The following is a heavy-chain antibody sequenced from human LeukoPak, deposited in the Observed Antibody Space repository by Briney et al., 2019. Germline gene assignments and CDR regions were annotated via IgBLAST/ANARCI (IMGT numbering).Heavy chain of an antibody. CDR1: GGSFSGYY. D-gene: IGHD5-24*01. V-gene: IGHV4-34*01. CDR2: INHSGST. Sequence: SETLSLTCAVYGGSFSGYYWSWIRQPPGKGLEWIGEINHSGSTNYNPSLKSRVTISVDTSKNQFSLKLSSVTAADTAVYYCARAPPGGWLQSDYFDYWGQGTLVTVSS. J-gene: IGHJ4*02. CDR3: ARAPPGGWLQSDYFDY.